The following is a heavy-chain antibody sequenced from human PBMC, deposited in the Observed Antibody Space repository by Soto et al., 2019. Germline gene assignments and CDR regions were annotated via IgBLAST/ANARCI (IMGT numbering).Heavy chain of an antibody. D-gene: IGHD3-3*01. Sequence: QVQLHESGPGLVKPSETLSLTCTVSGGSVSSGSYYWSWIRQPPGKGLEWIGYIYYSGSTNYNPSLKSRVTISVDTSKNQFSLKLSSVTAADTAVYYCARGLRFLEWLLFEGYYFDYWGQGTLVTVSS. CDR1: GGSVSSGSYY. CDR3: ARGLRFLEWLLFEGYYFDY. CDR2: IYYSGST. V-gene: IGHV4-61*01. J-gene: IGHJ4*02.